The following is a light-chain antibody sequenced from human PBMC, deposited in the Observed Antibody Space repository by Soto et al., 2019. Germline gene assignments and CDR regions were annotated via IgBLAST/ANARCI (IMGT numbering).Light chain of an antibody. CDR2: GAS. Sequence: EIVLTQSPGTLSLSPGERATLSCRASQTVTRNYLAWYQRKPGQAPRLLIYGASSRATDIPDRFSGSGSGTDFTLSITRLEPEHFAVYYCQQYVGSPSTFGPPTQVEI. V-gene: IGKV3-20*01. CDR1: QTVTRNY. CDR3: QQYVGSPST. J-gene: IGKJ1*01.